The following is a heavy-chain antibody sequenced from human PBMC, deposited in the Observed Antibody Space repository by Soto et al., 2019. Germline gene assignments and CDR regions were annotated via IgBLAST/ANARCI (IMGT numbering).Heavy chain of an antibody. J-gene: IGHJ6*03. D-gene: IGHD3-9*01. Sequence: PSETLSLTCTVSGGSISSSSYYWGWIRQPPGKGPEWIGSIYYSGSTYYNPSLKSRVTISVDTSKNQFSLKLSSVTAADTAVYYCAGKLRYFDWLLPLYYYYYYMDVWGKGTTVNVSS. CDR1: GGSISSSSYY. CDR2: IYYSGST. V-gene: IGHV4-39*01. CDR3: AGKLRYFDWLLPLYYYYYYMDV.